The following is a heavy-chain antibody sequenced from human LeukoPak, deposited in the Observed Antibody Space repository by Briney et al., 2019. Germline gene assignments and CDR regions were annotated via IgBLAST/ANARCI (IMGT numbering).Heavy chain of an antibody. CDR3: ARVRSITMVRGAIGL. CDR2: IWYDGSNK. Sequence: PGGSLRLSCAASGFTFSSYGMHWVRQAPGKGLEWVAVIWYDGSNKYYVDSVKGRFTISRDNSKNTLYLQMNSLRAEDTAVYYCARVRSITMVRGAIGLWGQGTLVTVSS. CDR1: GFTFSSYG. V-gene: IGHV3-33*01. J-gene: IGHJ4*02. D-gene: IGHD3-10*01.